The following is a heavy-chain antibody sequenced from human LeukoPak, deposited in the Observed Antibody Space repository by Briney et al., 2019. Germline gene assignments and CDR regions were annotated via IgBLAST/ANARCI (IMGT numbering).Heavy chain of an antibody. CDR2: IYHSGST. V-gene: IGHV4-30-2*01. Sequence: PSQTLSLTCAVSGGSISSGGYSWSWIRQPPGKGLEWIGYIYHSGSTYYNPSLKSRVTISVDRSKNQFSLKLSSVTAADTAVYYCARNEGYYDILTGYYIDAFDIWGQGTMVTVSS. CDR1: GGSISSGGYS. CDR3: ARNEGYYDILTGYYIDAFDI. D-gene: IGHD3-9*01. J-gene: IGHJ3*02.